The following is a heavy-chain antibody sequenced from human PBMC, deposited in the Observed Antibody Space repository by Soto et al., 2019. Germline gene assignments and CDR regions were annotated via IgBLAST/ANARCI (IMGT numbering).Heavy chain of an antibody. CDR2: INSDGSRT. J-gene: IGHJ5*02. CDR1: GFTFSSYW. V-gene: IGHV3-74*01. Sequence: EAQLLQSGGGLVQPGGSLRLSCAASGFTFSSYWMNWVRQAPGKGLEWVSRINSDGSRTNYADSVKGRFSISRDNAKNTLYLQMNSMRVEDTAIYYCERVDDTGGKNGFDPWGQGTLVTVSS. CDR3: ERVDDTGGKNGFDP. D-gene: IGHD2-8*02.